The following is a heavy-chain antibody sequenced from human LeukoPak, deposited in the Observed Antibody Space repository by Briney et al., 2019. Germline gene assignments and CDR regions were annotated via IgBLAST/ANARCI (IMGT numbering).Heavy chain of an antibody. Sequence: SETLSLTCAVYDGSFSGYYWSWIRQHPGKGLEWIGEINHSGGTDYNPSLKSRVTISVDTSKNQFSLKLSSVTAADTAVYYCARRGELLVNSRSYNWFDPWGQGTLVTVSS. D-gene: IGHD3-10*01. V-gene: IGHV4-34*01. CDR3: ARRGELLVNSRSYNWFDP. CDR1: DGSFSGYY. CDR2: INHSGGT. J-gene: IGHJ5*02.